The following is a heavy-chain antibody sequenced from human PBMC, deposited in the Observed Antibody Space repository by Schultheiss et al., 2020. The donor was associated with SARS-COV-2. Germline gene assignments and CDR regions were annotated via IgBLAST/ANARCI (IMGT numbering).Heavy chain of an antibody. V-gene: IGHV4-34*01. CDR2: INHSGST. J-gene: IGHJ4*02. CDR1: GGSFSGYY. D-gene: IGHD1-26*01. Sequence: SETLSLTCAVYGGSFSGYYWSWIRQPPGKGLEWIGEINHSGSTNYNPSLKSRVTISVDTSKNQFSLKLSSVTAADTAVYYCARGYSGSYYEGYFDYWGQGTLVTVSS. CDR3: ARGYSGSYYEGYFDY.